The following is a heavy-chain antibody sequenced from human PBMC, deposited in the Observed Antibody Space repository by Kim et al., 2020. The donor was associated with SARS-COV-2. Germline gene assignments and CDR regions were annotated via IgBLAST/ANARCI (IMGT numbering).Heavy chain of an antibody. CDR3: AANGSGRYGTDFDY. CDR1: GGSISSGGYY. Sequence: SETLSLTCTVSGGSISSGGYYWSWIRQHPGKGLEWIGYIYYSGSTYYNPPLKSRVTISVDTSKNQFSLKLSYVTAADTAVYYCAANGSGRYGTDFDYWGQGTLVTVSS. D-gene: IGHD3-10*01. J-gene: IGHJ4*02. V-gene: IGHV4-31*03. CDR2: IYYSGST.